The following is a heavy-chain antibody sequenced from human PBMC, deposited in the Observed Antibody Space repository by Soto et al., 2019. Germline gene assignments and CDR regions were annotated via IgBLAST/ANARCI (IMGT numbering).Heavy chain of an antibody. Sequence: QVQLVQSGAEVKKPGSSVKVSCKASGGTFSSYAISWVRQAPGQGPEWMGGIIPIFGTANYAQKFQGRVTITADESTSTAYMELSSLRSEDTAVYYCARGDCSSTSCRPYYFDYWGQGTLVTVSS. J-gene: IGHJ4*02. CDR2: IIPIFGTA. CDR3: ARGDCSSTSCRPYYFDY. D-gene: IGHD2-2*01. V-gene: IGHV1-69*01. CDR1: GGTFSSYA.